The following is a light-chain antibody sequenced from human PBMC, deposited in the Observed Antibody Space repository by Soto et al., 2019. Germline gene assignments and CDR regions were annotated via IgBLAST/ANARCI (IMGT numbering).Light chain of an antibody. V-gene: IGKV3-15*01. Sequence: EIVMTQSPATLSVSPGERATLSCRASQSVRSDLAWYQQKPGQAPRLLIYGASTRATGIPARFSGSGSGTEFTLTISSLQSEDFAVYYCQQYTSWPFTFGQGTKPEI. CDR3: QQYTSWPFT. CDR1: QSVRSD. J-gene: IGKJ2*01. CDR2: GAS.